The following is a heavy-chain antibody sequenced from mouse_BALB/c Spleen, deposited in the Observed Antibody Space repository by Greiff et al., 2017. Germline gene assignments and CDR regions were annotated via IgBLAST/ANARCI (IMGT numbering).Heavy chain of an antibody. J-gene: IGHJ4*01. CDR2: ISSGGSYT. CDR3: AFYYRYDGAMDY. D-gene: IGHD2-14*01. Sequence: VQLKESGGGLVKPGGSLKLSCAASGFTFSSYAMSWVRQSPEKRLEWVAEISSGGSYTYYPDTVTGRFTISRDNAKNTLYLEMSSLRSEDTAMYYCAFYYRYDGAMDYWGQGTSVTVSS. V-gene: IGHV5-9-4*01. CDR1: GFTFSSYA.